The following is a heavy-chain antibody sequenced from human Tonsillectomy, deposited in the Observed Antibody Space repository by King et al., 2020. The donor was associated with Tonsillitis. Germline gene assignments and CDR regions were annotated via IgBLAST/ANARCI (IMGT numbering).Heavy chain of an antibody. J-gene: IGHJ6*02. Sequence: QLQESGPGLVKPSETLSLTCSVSGGSISSSSYYWGWIRQPPGQGLEWIGTIYYSGSTFYNPSLKSRVTISVDTSKNQFSLKLGSVTAADTAVYYCAGEQSPVLDYFDMDVWGRGTTVTVSS. CDR1: GGSISSSSYY. CDR3: AGEQSPVLDYFDMDV. V-gene: IGHV4-39*07. D-gene: IGHD2-15*01. CDR2: IYYSGST.